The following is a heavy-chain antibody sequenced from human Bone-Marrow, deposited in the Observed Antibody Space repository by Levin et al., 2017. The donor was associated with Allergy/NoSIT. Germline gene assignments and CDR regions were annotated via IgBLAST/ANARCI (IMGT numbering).Heavy chain of an antibody. J-gene: IGHJ6*02. V-gene: IGHV3-21*01. CDR1: GILFSSYD. CDR2: ISAGGNYI. Sequence: LSLTCAASGILFSSYDMNWVRQAPGKGLEWVSSISAGGNYIYYADSVKGRFTISRDNAKNSLFLQMNSLRAEDTAVYYCASWAMYHYDRSAFDYFYYAMDDWGQGTTVTVSS. D-gene: IGHD3-22*01. CDR3: ASWAMYHYDRSAFDYFYYAMDD.